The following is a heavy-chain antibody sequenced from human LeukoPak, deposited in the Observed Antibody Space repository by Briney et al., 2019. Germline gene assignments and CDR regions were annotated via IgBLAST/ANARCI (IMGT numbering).Heavy chain of an antibody. V-gene: IGHV1-8*01. Sequence: ASVKVSCKASGYTFTSYDINWVRQATGQGLEWMGWMNPNSGNTGYAQKFQGRVTMTRNTSISTAYMELSSLRSEDTAVYYCARGQLLAGVVVIPGIDHWGQGTLVTVSS. D-gene: IGHD3-22*01. CDR2: MNPNSGNT. CDR1: GYTFTSYD. J-gene: IGHJ4*02. CDR3: ARGQLLAGVVVIPGIDH.